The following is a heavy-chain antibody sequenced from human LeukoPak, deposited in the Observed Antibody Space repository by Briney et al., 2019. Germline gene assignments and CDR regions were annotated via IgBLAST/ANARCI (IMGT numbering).Heavy chain of an antibody. V-gene: IGHV3-30*02. D-gene: IGHD3-22*01. J-gene: IGHJ4*02. CDR2: IRYDGSNK. Sequence: SGGSLRLSCAASGFTFSSYGMHWVRQAPGKGLEWVAFIRYDGSNKYYADSVKGRFTISRDNSKNTLYLQMNSLRAEDTAVYYCANPYYDSSGFPSNFDYWGQGTLVTVSS. CDR1: GFTFSSYG. CDR3: ANPYYDSSGFPSNFDY.